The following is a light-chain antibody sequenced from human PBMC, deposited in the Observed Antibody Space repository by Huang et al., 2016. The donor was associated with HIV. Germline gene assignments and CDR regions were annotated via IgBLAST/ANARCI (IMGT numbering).Light chain of an antibody. Sequence: IQLTQSPSSLSASVGDRVTITCRASQGIGTYLVWYQQKPGEAPKLLIYVASTLQSGVPSRFSGSGSGTDFTLTISSLQPQDFATYYCQQFNSYPPTFGQGTRLEIK. CDR1: QGIGTY. CDR3: QQFNSYPPT. V-gene: IGKV1-9*01. CDR2: VAS. J-gene: IGKJ5*01.